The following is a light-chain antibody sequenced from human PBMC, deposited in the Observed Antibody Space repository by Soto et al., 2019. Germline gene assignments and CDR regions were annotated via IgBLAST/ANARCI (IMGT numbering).Light chain of an antibody. CDR2: GVS. J-gene: IGLJ1*01. Sequence: LTQPASVSGSPGQSITISCTGTISDFVVYNYVSWYQQHPGKAPKLMIYGVSNRPSGVSNRFSGSKSGNTASLTISGLQADDEADYYCSSHTISSALQVFGTGTKVTVL. CDR3: SSHTISSALQV. CDR1: ISDFVVYNY. V-gene: IGLV2-14*01.